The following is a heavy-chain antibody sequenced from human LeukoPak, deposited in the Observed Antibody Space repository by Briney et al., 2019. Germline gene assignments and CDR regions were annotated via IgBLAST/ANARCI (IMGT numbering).Heavy chain of an antibody. CDR3: AKLGTTSVTTGY. Sequence: GGSLRLSCAASGFTFSSYGMSWVRQAPGKGLEWVSAISGSGGSTYYADSVKGRFTISRDNSKNTLYLQMNSLRGEDTAVYYCAKLGTTSVTTGYWGQGTLVTVSS. J-gene: IGHJ4*02. CDR2: ISGSGGST. CDR1: GFTFSSYG. D-gene: IGHD4-17*01. V-gene: IGHV3-23*01.